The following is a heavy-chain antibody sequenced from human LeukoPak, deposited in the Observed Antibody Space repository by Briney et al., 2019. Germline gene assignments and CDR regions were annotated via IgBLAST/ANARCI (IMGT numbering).Heavy chain of an antibody. D-gene: IGHD4-17*01. CDR1: GFTFSNVW. CDR2: IKSKTDGGTT. Sequence: GGSLRLSCAASGFTFSNVWMSWVRQAPGKGLEWVGRIKSKTDGGTTDYAAPVKGRFTISRDDSKNTLYLQMNSLKTEDTAVYYCTTVRPYGDYPLHWGQGTLVTVSS. CDR3: TTVRPYGDYPLH. V-gene: IGHV3-15*01. J-gene: IGHJ4*02.